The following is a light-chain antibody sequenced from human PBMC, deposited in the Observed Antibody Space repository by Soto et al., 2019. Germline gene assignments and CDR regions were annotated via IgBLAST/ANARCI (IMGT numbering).Light chain of an antibody. J-gene: IGKJ4*01. V-gene: IGKV3-20*01. CDR2: GAS. CDR3: QQYGSSPVT. CDR1: QSVSSSF. Sequence: EIVLTQSPGTLSLSPGEGGTLSCRASQSVSSSFLAWYQQKPGQAPRLLIYGASSRATGIPDRFSGSGSGRDFTLTISRLEPEDFAVYYCQQYGSSPVTFGGGTKVEIK.